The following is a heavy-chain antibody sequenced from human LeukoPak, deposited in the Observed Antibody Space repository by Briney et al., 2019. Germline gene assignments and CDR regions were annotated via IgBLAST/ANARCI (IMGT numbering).Heavy chain of an antibody. D-gene: IGHD2/OR15-2a*01. CDR1: GFTFSSRG. J-gene: IGHJ3*02. CDR3: AKSLLTTAAGTGRAFDI. V-gene: IGHV3-23*01. CDR2: ISAGGDGT. Sequence: GGSLRLSCAASGFTFSSRGMHWVRQAPGKGLEWVSGISAGGDGTYHADPVKGRFTISRDNSKNTLFLQMNNLRAEDTAKYYCAKSLLTTAAGTGRAFDIWGQGTMVTVSS.